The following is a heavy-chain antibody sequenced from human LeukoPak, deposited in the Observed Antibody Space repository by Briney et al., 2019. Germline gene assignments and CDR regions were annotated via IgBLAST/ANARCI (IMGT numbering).Heavy chain of an antibody. CDR2: ISYDGSNK. V-gene: IGHV3-30*04. CDR1: GITFSSYA. Sequence: GRSLRLSCAASGITFSSYAMHWVRQAPGKGLEWVAVISYDGSNKYYADSVKGRFTISRDNSKNTLYLQMNSLRAEDTAVYYCAKDLTHAFDIWGQGTMVTVSS. J-gene: IGHJ3*02. CDR3: AKDLTHAFDI.